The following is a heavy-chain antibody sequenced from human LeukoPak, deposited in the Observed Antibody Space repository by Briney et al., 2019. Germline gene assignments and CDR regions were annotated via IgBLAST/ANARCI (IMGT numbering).Heavy chain of an antibody. CDR2: IYYSGST. Sequence: PSETLSLTCTVSGGSISGYYWSWVRQPPGKGLESIGYIYYSGSTNHNPSLKSRVTISVDTSKNQFSLRLSSVTAADTAVYYCARYNWGAFWYSDYWGQGTLVTVSS. CDR3: ARYNWGAFWYSDY. D-gene: IGHD1-20*01. V-gene: IGHV4-59*01. CDR1: GGSISGYY. J-gene: IGHJ4*02.